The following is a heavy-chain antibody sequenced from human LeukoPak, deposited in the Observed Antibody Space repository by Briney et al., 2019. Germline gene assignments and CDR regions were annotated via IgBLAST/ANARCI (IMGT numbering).Heavy chain of an antibody. CDR1: GFTFSNYW. D-gene: IGHD3-10*01. CDR3: AREPVRKRWFDS. J-gene: IGHJ5*01. Sequence: GGSLRISCTASGFTFSNYWMSWVRQAPNKGLECVANIKYDGSEKYYVDSVKGRLTISRDNAKNSLYLQMNSLRAEDTAVYYCAREPVRKRWFDSWGQGTLVTVSS. V-gene: IGHV3-7*03. CDR2: IKYDGSEK.